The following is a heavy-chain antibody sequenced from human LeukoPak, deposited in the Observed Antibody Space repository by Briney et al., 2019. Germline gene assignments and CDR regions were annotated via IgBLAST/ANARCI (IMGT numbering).Heavy chain of an antibody. D-gene: IGHD4-17*01. V-gene: IGHV4-59*01. CDR1: GGSISSYY. Sequence: SETLSLTCTVSGGSISSYYWSWIRQPPGKGLEWIGYIYYSGSTNYNPSLKSRVTISVDTSKNQFSLKLSSVTAADTAVYYCAREIRTTGGAPSRIWGQGTMVTVSS. J-gene: IGHJ3*02. CDR2: IYYSGST. CDR3: AREIRTTGGAPSRI.